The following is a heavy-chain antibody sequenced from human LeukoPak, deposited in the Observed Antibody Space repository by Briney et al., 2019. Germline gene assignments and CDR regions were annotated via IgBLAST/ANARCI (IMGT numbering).Heavy chain of an antibody. CDR1: GGTFSSYA. J-gene: IGHJ6*04. CDR2: IIHIFGSA. CDR3: ASWKRAVVPAANYYYYGMDV. V-gene: IGHV1-69*01. D-gene: IGHD2-2*01. Sequence: SVKLFCKASGGTFSSYAISWVRQAPGHGLERVGGIIHIFGSANYAQKFQRRDTITADESTSIAYMELSSLRSEDTGVYYCASWKRAVVPAANYYYYGMDVWGKGTTVTVSS.